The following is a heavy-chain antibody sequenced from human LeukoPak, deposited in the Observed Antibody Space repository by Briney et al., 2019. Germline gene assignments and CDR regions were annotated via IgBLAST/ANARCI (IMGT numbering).Heavy chain of an antibody. Sequence: PGGSLRLSCAASGFSVTSNYMTWVRQAPGKGLDWISIFYSGGRPHYADSMKGRFIISRDNSKNTLYLQMNSLRTEDTAVYYCARRRSGSPDDAFDIWGRRTLVTVSS. CDR2: FYSGGRP. V-gene: IGHV3-53*01. J-gene: IGHJ3*02. CDR3: ARRRSGSPDDAFDI. CDR1: GFSVTSNY. D-gene: IGHD1-26*01.